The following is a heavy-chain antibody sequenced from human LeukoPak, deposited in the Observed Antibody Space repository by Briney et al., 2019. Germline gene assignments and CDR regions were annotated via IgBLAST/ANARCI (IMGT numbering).Heavy chain of an antibody. Sequence: GGSLRLSCAASGFTFSSYAMSWVRQAPGKGLEWVSSIRTSGGSTYYADSVKGRFTISRDNSKNTLYLQMNSLRAEDTAVYYCAKAYGTTVTHFDYWGQGTLVTVSS. CDR1: GFTFSSYA. D-gene: IGHD4-17*01. J-gene: IGHJ4*02. V-gene: IGHV3-23*01. CDR2: IRTSGGST. CDR3: AKAYGTTVTHFDY.